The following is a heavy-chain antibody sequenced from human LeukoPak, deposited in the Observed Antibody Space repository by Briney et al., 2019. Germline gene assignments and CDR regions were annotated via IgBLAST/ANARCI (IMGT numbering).Heavy chain of an antibody. J-gene: IGHJ4*02. V-gene: IGHV4-34*01. CDR3: ARVAGTTVTRRYSDA. D-gene: IGHD4-17*01. CDR2: INHRGIT. CDR1: GGSFGGYY. Sequence: SETLSLTCGVYGGSFGGYYWSWIRQSPGKGLEWIGEINHRGITNHNPSLQSRVTLPVDMSKNRFSLTVSSVTAADTAVYYCARVAGTTVTRRYSDAWGQGTLVTVSS.